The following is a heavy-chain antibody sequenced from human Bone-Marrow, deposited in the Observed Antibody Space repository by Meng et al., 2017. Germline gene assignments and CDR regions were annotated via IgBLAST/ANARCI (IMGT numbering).Heavy chain of an antibody. D-gene: IGHD6-13*01. CDR3: ARRLIAAAGNDY. V-gene: IGHV4-34*01. CDR1: GGSFSGYY. Sequence: QGLLHGWGGGMLEASEILSRTCAVDGGSFSGYYWSWIRQPPGKGLEWIGEINHSGTTNYNPSLKSRVTISVDTSKNQFSLKLSSVTAADTAVYYCARRLIAAAGNDYWGQGTLVTVSS. J-gene: IGHJ4*02. CDR2: INHSGTT.